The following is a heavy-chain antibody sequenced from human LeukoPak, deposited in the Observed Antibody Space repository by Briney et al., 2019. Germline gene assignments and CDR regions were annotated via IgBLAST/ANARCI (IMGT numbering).Heavy chain of an antibody. CDR2: MNPNSGNT. V-gene: IGHV1-8*03. CDR1: GYTFTSYD. Sequence: ASVKVSCKASGYTFTSYDINWVRQATGQGLEWMGWMNPNSGNTGYAQKFQGRVTITRNTSISTAYTELSGLRSEDTAVYYCARGRVEFDYWGQGTLVTVSS. CDR3: ARGRVEFDY. D-gene: IGHD3-10*01. J-gene: IGHJ4*02.